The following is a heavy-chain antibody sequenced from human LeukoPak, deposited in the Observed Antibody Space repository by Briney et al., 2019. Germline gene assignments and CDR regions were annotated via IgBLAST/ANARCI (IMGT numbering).Heavy chain of an antibody. Sequence: ASVKVSCKASGYTFTSYGISWVRQAPGQGLEWMGGISAYNGNTNYAQKLQGRVTMTTDTSTSTAYMELRSLRSDDTAVYYCARDPPTQFFVDTAMVNYFDYWGQGTLVTVSS. J-gene: IGHJ4*02. D-gene: IGHD5-18*01. CDR2: ISAYNGNT. CDR3: ARDPPTQFFVDTAMVNYFDY. V-gene: IGHV1-18*01. CDR1: GYTFTSYG.